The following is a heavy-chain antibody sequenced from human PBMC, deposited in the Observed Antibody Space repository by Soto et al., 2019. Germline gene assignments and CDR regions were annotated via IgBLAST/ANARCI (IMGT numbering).Heavy chain of an antibody. CDR1: GGTFSSYA. CDR3: AADRGPEGSSHTFDY. V-gene: IGHV1-69*13. Sequence: SVKVSCKASGGTFSSYAISWVRQAPGQGLEWMGGIIPIFGTANYAQKFQGRVTITADESTSTACMELSSLRSEDTAVYYCAADRGPEGSSHTFDYWGQGTLVTVSS. D-gene: IGHD6-13*01. CDR2: IIPIFGTA. J-gene: IGHJ4*02.